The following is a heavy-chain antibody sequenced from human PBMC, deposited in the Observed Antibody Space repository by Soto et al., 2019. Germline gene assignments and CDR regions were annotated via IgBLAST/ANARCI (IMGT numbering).Heavy chain of an antibody. CDR1: GGSFSGYY. J-gene: IGHJ6*02. V-gene: IGHV4-34*01. CDR2: INHSGST. CDR3: ASTRYDDGMDV. Sequence: QVQLQQWGAGLLKPSETLSLTCAVYGGSFSGYYWSWIRQPPGKGLEWIGEINHSGSTNYNPSLKIRVTISVDTSENQFSLKLSSVTAADTAVYYCASTRYDDGMDVWGQGTTVTVSS.